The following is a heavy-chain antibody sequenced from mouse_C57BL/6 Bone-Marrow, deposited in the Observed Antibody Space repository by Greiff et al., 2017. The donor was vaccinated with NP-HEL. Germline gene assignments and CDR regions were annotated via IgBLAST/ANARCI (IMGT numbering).Heavy chain of an antibody. D-gene: IGHD1-1*01. CDR2: IYPGGGYT. V-gene: IGHV1-63*01. CDR1: GYTFTNSW. J-gene: IGHJ1*03. Sequence: VQLQQSGAELVRPGTSVKLSCKASGYTFTNSWIGWVKQRPGHGLEWIGDIYPGGGYTNYNEKFKGKATLTADTSSSTAYMQFSSLTSKDSAIYNCARWYYGSSWYFDVWGTGTTVTVSS. CDR3: ARWYYGSSWYFDV.